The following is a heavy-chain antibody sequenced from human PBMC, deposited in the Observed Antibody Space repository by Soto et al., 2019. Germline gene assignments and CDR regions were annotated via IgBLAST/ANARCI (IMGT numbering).Heavy chain of an antibody. V-gene: IGHV1-69*01. CDR1: GGTFSTYS. CDR2: IIPMFGST. D-gene: IGHD1-26*01. J-gene: IGHJ3*02. Sequence: QVQLVQSGAEVKKPGSSVKVSCKASGGTFSTYSVSWVRQAPGQGLEWMGGIIPMFGSTKYAQTFQDRVTFTVPQSTSTVYMELSSLRSDDTAVYYCARSQGGEFQLLYAFDIWGQGTKVTVSS. CDR3: ARSQGGEFQLLYAFDI.